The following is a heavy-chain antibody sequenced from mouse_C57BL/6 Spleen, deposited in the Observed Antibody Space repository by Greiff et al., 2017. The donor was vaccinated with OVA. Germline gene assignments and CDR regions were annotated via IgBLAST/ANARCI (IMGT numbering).Heavy chain of an antibody. V-gene: IGHV3-1*01. Sequence: EVQLVESGPGMVKPSQSLSLTCTVTGYSITSGYDWHWIRHFPGNKLEWMGYISYSGSTNYNPSLKSQISITHDTSKNHFFLKLNSVTTEDTATYYCARGYSNFDYWGQGTTLTVSS. J-gene: IGHJ2*01. CDR2: ISYSGST. D-gene: IGHD2-5*01. CDR3: ARGYSNFDY. CDR1: GYSITSGYD.